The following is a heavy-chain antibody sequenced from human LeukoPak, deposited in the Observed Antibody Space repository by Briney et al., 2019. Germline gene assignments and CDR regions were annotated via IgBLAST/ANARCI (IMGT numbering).Heavy chain of an antibody. CDR2: IYYSGST. CDR3: ARQSSSGPSMPNVWFDP. Sequence: PSETLSLTCTVSGGSISSSSYYWGWIRQPPGKGLEWIGSIYYSGSTYYNPSLKSRVTISVDTSKNQFSLKLSSVTAADTAVYYCARQSSSGPSMPNVWFDPWGQGTLVTVSS. J-gene: IGHJ5*02. CDR1: GGSISSSSYY. D-gene: IGHD6-19*01. V-gene: IGHV4-39*01.